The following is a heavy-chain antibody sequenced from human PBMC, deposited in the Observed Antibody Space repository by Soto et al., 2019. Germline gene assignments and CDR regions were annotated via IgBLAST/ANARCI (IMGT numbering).Heavy chain of an antibody. CDR3: ARDVDADFRTDFDY. CDR1: GFTFSDYY. J-gene: IGHJ4*02. V-gene: IGHV3-11*01. CDR2: ISGNGEVI. D-gene: IGHD4-17*01. Sequence: QVQLVESGGDLVMPGGSLRLSCAASGFTFSDYYIHWIRRAPGKGLEWISYISGNGEVIQYAASARGRFTISRDNAENSVYLEMESLRDEDTALYYCARDVDADFRTDFDYWGRGTLDTVSS.